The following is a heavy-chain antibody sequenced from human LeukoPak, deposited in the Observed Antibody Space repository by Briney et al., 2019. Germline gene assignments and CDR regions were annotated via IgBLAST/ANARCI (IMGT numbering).Heavy chain of an antibody. Sequence: GGSLRLSCAASGFTFSSYWVHWVRQAPGKGLVWVLRVNSDESITTYADSVNGRFTISRDNAKNTLYLQMRSLRAEDTAVYYCARGHLPTPRSAMDVWGQGTTVTVSS. CDR2: VNSDESIT. D-gene: IGHD3-3*02. CDR1: GFTFSSYW. J-gene: IGHJ6*02. CDR3: ARGHLPTPRSAMDV. V-gene: IGHV3-74*01.